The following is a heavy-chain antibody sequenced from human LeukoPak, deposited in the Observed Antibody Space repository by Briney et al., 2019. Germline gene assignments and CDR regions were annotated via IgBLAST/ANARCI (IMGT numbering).Heavy chain of an antibody. Sequence: GGSLRLSCAASGFTFSSYAMHWVRQAPGKGLEWVAVISYDGSNKYYADSVKGRFTISRDNSKNTLYLQMNSLRAEDTAVYYYVNGWDIDYWGQGTLVTVSS. CDR3: VNGWDIDY. CDR2: ISYDGSNK. CDR1: GFTFSSYA. J-gene: IGHJ4*02. D-gene: IGHD6-19*01. V-gene: IGHV3-30-3*01.